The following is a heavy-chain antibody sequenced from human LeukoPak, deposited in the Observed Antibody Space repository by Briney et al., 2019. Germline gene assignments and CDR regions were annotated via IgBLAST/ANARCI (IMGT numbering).Heavy chain of an antibody. CDR1: GDSVSSNSDA. Sequence: SQTLSLTCAISGDSVSSNSDAWNWIRQSPSRGLEWLGRTYYRSKWYSDYAVSVKSRITINPDTSKNQFSLQLNSVTPEDTALYYCARSSGSYPFDYWGQGTLVTVSS. V-gene: IGHV6-1*01. D-gene: IGHD3-10*01. CDR2: TYYRSKWYS. J-gene: IGHJ4*02. CDR3: ARSSGSYPFDY.